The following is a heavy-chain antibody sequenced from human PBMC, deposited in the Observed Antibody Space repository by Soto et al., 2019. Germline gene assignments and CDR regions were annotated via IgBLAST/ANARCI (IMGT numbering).Heavy chain of an antibody. Sequence: GESLKISCKGSGYSFTNYWIGWGRQMPGEGLEWMGIIYPGDSHAIYSPSFQGQVTMSADKSISTAYLQWSSLKASDTAMYYCARPYSGGPNDPFDVWGQGTMVTVSS. CDR3: ARPYSGGPNDPFDV. J-gene: IGHJ3*01. CDR1: GYSFTNYW. CDR2: IYPGDSHA. D-gene: IGHD1-26*01. V-gene: IGHV5-51*01.